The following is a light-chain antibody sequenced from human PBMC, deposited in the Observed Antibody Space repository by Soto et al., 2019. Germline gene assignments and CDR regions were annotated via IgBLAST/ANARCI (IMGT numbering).Light chain of an antibody. CDR1: SSDVGAYNY. V-gene: IGLV2-14*01. J-gene: IGLJ1*01. CDR2: DVT. CDR3: SSYTTSTTLIV. Sequence: QSVLTHPASVSGSPGQSITIFCTGTSSDVGAYNYVSWYQQHPDTAPKLIIYDVTIRPSCVSDRFSSSKSGNTASLSISGLQAEDEADYYCSSYTTSTTLIVFGTGTKVTVL.